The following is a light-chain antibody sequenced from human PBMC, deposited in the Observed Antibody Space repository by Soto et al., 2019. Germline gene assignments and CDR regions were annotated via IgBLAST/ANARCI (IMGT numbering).Light chain of an antibody. CDR3: AAWDDSLNGWV. V-gene: IGLV1-44*01. Sequence: QSVLTQPPSASGTPGQRVTISCSGSSSNIGSNTVNCYQQLPGTAPKLLIYSNNQRPSGGPDRFSGSKSGTSASLAISGLQSEDEADYYCAAWDDSLNGWVLGGGTKLTVL. J-gene: IGLJ3*02. CDR1: SSNIGSNT. CDR2: SNN.